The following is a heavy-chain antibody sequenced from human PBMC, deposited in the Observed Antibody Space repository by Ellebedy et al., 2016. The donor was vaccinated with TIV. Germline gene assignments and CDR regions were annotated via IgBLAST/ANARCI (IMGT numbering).Heavy chain of an antibody. V-gene: IGHV4-34*01. CDR1: GGSFSGYY. CDR2: INRSGTT. J-gene: IGHJ5*01. Sequence: SETLSLTXAVYGGSFSGYYWSWIRQSPGKGLEWIGEINRSGTTNYNPSLKSRVTASVDTSKNQFSLKLTSLTAADTAVYYCARGRLYFDSGAYYLDSWGQGTLVVVSS. CDR3: ARGRLYFDSGAYYLDS. D-gene: IGHD3-22*01.